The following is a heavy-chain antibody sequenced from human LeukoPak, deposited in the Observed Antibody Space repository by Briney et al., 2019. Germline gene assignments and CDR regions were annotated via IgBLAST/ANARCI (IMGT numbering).Heavy chain of an antibody. V-gene: IGHV3-23*01. D-gene: IGHD6-13*01. J-gene: IGHJ4*02. CDR3: AKDLEYGSSWYYFDY. Sequence: GGSLRLSCAASGFTFSSYAMRWVSQAPGKGLEWVSAISGSGGSTYYADSVKGRFTISRDNSKNTLYLQMNSLRAEDTAVYYCAKDLEYGSSWYYFDYWGQGTLVTVSS. CDR2: ISGSGGST. CDR1: GFTFSSYA.